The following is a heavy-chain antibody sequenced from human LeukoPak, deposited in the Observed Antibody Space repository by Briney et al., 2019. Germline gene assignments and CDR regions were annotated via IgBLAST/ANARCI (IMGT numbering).Heavy chain of an antibody. V-gene: IGHV3-11*01. CDR2: IPTAGNTI. Sequence: GGALRLSCAASGFSLSDYYMTWIRQAPGEGLDWVSYIPTAGNTIFYAHSVKGRFTMSRENTKQTLNLPMSDPRPDETAMYYCARDLGYNYGLDAFNIWGQGTMVTVSS. D-gene: IGHD5-18*01. CDR3: ARDLGYNYGLDAFNI. J-gene: IGHJ3*02. CDR1: GFSLSDYY.